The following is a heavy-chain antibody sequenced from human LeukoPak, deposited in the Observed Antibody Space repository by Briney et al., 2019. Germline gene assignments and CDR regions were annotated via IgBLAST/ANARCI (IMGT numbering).Heavy chain of an antibody. Sequence: ASVKVSCKASGYTFTNYCITWVRQAPGQGLEWMGWISGHQGNTKYAQNFQGRVTITIDKSTSTAYMDLRSLRSDDTAIYFCARSDLATITAGPFEYWGQGTLVAVSS. V-gene: IGHV1-18*01. CDR2: ISGHQGNT. J-gene: IGHJ4*02. D-gene: IGHD5-12*01. CDR1: GYTFTNYC. CDR3: ARSDLATITAGPFEY.